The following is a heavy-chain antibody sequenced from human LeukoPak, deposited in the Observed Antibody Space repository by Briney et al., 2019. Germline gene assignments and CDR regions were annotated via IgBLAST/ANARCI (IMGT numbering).Heavy chain of an antibody. V-gene: IGHV3-21*01. CDR1: GLTFSSYS. J-gene: IGHJ4*02. CDR2: ISSSSSYI. Sequence: PGGSLRLSCAASGLTFSSYSMNWVRQAPGKGLEWVSSISSSSSYIYYADSVKGRFTISRDNAKNSLYLQMNSLRAEDTAVYYCARDLPMARVVIITEEQFFDYRGQGTLVTVSS. D-gene: IGHD3-10*01. CDR3: ARDLPMARVVIITEEQFFDY.